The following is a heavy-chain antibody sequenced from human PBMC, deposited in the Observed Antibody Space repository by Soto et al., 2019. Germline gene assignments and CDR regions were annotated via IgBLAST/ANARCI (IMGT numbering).Heavy chain of an antibody. CDR2: ISGSGGST. CDR1: GFTFSSYA. CDR3: AREAAAGTPDGYYYYYMDV. V-gene: IGHV3-23*01. Sequence: HPGGSLRLSCAASGFTFSSYAMSWVRQAPGKGLEWVSAISGSGGSTYYADSVKGRFTISRDNSKNTLYLQMSSLRAEDTAVYYCAREAAAGTPDGYYYYYMDVWGQGTKVTVSS. J-gene: IGHJ6*03. D-gene: IGHD6-13*01.